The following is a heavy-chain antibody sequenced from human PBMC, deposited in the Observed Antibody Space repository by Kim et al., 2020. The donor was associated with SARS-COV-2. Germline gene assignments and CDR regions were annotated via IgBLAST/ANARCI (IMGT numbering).Heavy chain of an antibody. J-gene: IGHJ4*02. V-gene: IGHV1-18*01. CDR3: ARAMIVVVGGGFDY. Sequence: AQKLQGRVTMTTDTSTSTAYMELRSLRSDDTAVYYCARAMIVVVGGGFDYWGQGTLVTVSS. D-gene: IGHD3-22*01.